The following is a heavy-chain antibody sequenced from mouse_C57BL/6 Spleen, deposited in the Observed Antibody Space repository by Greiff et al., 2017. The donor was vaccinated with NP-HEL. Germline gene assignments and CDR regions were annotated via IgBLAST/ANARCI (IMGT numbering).Heavy chain of an antibody. CDR1: GYSITSGYY. V-gene: IGHV3-6*01. CDR3: ARDGPLGGNYAFDY. Sequence: EVKLMESGPGLVKPSQSLSLTCAVTGYSITSGYYWNWIRQFPGNKREWMGAISYDGSNNYNPSLKNRIAITRDTSKNQFFLKLNSVTTEDTATYYCARDGPLGGNYAFDYWGQGTTLTVSS. CDR2: ISYDGSN. D-gene: IGHD2-1*01. J-gene: IGHJ2*01.